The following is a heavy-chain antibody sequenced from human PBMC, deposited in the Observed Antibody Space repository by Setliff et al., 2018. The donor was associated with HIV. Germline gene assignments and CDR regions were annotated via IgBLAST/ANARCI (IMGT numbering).Heavy chain of an antibody. CDR2: IKQDGSEK. Sequence: PGGSLRLSCAASGFTFSSYWMSWVRQAPGKGLEWVANIKQDGSEKYYVDSVKGRFTISRDNAKNSLYPQMNSLRAEDTAVYYCARDNLPWIQLWFPYYYYYGMDVWGQGTTVTVSS. CDR1: GFTFSSYW. V-gene: IGHV3-7*01. J-gene: IGHJ6*02. CDR3: ARDNLPWIQLWFPYYYYYGMDV. D-gene: IGHD5-18*01.